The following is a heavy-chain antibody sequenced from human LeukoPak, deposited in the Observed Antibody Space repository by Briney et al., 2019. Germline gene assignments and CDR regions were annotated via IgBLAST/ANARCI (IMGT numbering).Heavy chain of an antibody. CDR2: IIPIFGTA. CDR1: GGTFSSYA. V-gene: IGHV1-69*05. D-gene: IGHD3-22*01. J-gene: IGHJ3*02. Sequence: SVKVSCKASGGTFSSYAISWVRQAPGQGLEWMGGIIPIFGTANYAQKFQGRVTITTDESTSTAYMELSSLRSEDTAVYYCVRDTGYYDSPLDAFDIWGQGTTVTVSS. CDR3: VRDTGYYDSPLDAFDI.